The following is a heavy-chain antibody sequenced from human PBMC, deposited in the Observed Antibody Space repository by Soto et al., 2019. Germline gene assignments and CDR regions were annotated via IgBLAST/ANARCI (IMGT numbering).Heavy chain of an antibody. D-gene: IGHD7-27*01. V-gene: IGHV4-59*01. J-gene: IGHJ4*02. CDR3: TRANWYSEY. Sequence: QVQLQESGPGLVKPSKTLSSTCTVSVGSISNNYGGWIRRPPGKGLEGIGYIYYNGNTNYNPPLKSRVTMSVDTSKNQISLKLSSVTAADTAVYYCTRANWYSEYWGQGTLVTVSS. CDR1: VGSISNNY. CDR2: IYYNGNT.